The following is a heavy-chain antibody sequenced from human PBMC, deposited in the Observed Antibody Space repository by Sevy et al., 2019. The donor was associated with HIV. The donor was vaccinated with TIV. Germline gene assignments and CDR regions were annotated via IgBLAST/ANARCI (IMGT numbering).Heavy chain of an antibody. Sequence: GGSLRLSCAASGFTFSSYAMSWVRQAPGKGLEWVSAISGSGGSTYHAASVKGRFTISRDNSKNTLYLQMNSLRAEDTAVYYCAKDGYKPSVGDENYYYYYMDVWGKWTTVTVSS. CDR1: GFTFSSYA. J-gene: IGHJ6*03. D-gene: IGHD1-20*01. CDR3: AKDGYKPSVGDENYYYYYMDV. CDR2: ISGSGGST. V-gene: IGHV3-23*01.